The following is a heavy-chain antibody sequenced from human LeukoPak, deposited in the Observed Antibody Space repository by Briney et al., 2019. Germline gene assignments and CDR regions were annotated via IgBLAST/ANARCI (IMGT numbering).Heavy chain of an antibody. D-gene: IGHD6-13*01. J-gene: IGHJ5*02. CDR2: ISTYNGNT. CDR1: GYTFTNYG. CDR3: ARDKWDSSSSLDRFDP. Sequence: ASVKVSCKASGYTFTNYGISWVRQAPGQGLEWMGWISTYNGNTNYAQKLQGRVTMTTDTSTSTAYMELRSLRSDDSAVYYCARDKWDSSSSLDRFDPWGQGTLVTVSS. V-gene: IGHV1-18*01.